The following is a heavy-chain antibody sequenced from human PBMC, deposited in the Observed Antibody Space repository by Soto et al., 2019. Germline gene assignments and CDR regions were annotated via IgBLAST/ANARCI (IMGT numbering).Heavy chain of an antibody. CDR3: ARVVIDWFDP. CDR1: GYTFTNYY. D-gene: IGHD2-21*01. CDR2: INPSTGGT. V-gene: IGHV1-2*02. Sequence: QVHLVQSGAEVKKPGASVKVSCKTSGYTFTNYYLVWVRQAPGQGLEWMGWINPSTGGTEYAQSFQGRVTMTRDTSSMTAYLELTSLTSDDTGVYYCARVVIDWFDPWGQGT. J-gene: IGHJ5*02.